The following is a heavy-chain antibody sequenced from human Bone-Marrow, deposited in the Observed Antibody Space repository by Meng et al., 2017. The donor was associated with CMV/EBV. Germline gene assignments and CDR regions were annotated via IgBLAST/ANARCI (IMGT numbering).Heavy chain of an antibody. V-gene: IGHV4-61*01. D-gene: IGHD4-23*01. J-gene: IGHJ3*02. Sequence: SETLSLTCTVSGDSVSSDSHSWSWIRQPPGKGLECIGYIYYSGSTNYNPSLKSRVTISVDTSKNQFSLKLSSVTAADTAVYYCARDHYRMVVTRGAFEIWGQGTMVTVSS. CDR2: IYYSGST. CDR1: GDSVSSDSHS. CDR3: ARDHYRMVVTRGAFEI.